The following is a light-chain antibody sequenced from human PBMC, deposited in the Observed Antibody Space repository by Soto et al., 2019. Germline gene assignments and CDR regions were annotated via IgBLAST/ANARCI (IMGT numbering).Light chain of an antibody. V-gene: IGKV2-28*01. J-gene: IGKJ5*01. Sequence: DIVMTQSPLSLPVTPGAPASISCSSSQSLLHSNGYNYLDWYLQKPGKAPQLLIDKASTLESGVPSRFSGSGSGTDCTLTINSLQPEDDATYYCQQFHSFPITLGQGTRLEIK. CDR2: KAS. CDR3: QQFHSFPIT. CDR1: QSLLHSNGYNY.